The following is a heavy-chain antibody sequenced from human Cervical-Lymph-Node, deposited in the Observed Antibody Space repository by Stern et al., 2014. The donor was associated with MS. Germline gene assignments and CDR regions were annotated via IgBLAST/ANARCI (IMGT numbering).Heavy chain of an antibody. CDR1: GFTFDDYA. D-gene: IGHD4/OR15-4a*01. V-gene: IGHV3-9*01. J-gene: IGHJ4*02. CDR3: AKDRAGAAYFDY. CDR2: ISWNSGRI. Sequence: EVQLVQSGGGLVQPGRSLRLSCAASGFTFDDYAMHWVRQAPGKGLEWVSGISWNSGRIGYADSVKGRFTISRDNAKNSLYLQMNSLRAEDTALYYCAKDRAGAAYFDYWGQGTLVTVSS.